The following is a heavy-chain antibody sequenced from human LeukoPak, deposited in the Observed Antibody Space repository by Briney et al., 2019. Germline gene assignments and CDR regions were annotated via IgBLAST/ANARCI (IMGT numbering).Heavy chain of an antibody. Sequence: GASVTVSCKASGYTFTGYYMHWVRQAPGHGLEWVGWINPKTLGTNYAQKFRGRVTMTRDTSITTVYMELSSLRAEDTAVYYCAKAVGATNWGQGTLVTVSS. CDR3: AKAVGATN. V-gene: IGHV1-2*02. J-gene: IGHJ4*02. D-gene: IGHD1-26*01. CDR2: INPKTLGT. CDR1: GYTFTGYY.